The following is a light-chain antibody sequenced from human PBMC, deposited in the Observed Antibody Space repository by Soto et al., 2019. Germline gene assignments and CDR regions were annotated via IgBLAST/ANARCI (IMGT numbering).Light chain of an antibody. J-gene: IGKJ1*01. CDR1: QSISSW. V-gene: IGKV1-5*01. CDR2: DAS. Sequence: DIHMTQSPSTLSASVGDRVTITCRASQSISSWLAWYQQKPGKAPKLLIYDASSLESGVPSRFSGSGSGTEFTLTISSLQPDDFATYYCQQYNSPWTFGQGTKVDIK. CDR3: QQYNSPWT.